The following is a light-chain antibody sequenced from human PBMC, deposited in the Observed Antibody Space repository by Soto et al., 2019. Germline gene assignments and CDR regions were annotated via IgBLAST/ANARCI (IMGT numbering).Light chain of an antibody. V-gene: IGKV3-20*01. CDR3: QQYETSPRT. J-gene: IGKJ1*01. Sequence: EIVLTQSPGTLSLSPGERTTLSCRASQSVSSNFLDWYQQKPGQAPRLLIYGASSRATGIPDRFSGSGSGTDFTLTISRLEPEDFAVYYCQQYETSPRTFGQGPKVDIK. CDR1: QSVSSNF. CDR2: GAS.